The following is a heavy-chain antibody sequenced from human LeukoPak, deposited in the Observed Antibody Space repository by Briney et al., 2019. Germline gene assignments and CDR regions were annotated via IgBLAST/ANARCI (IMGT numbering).Heavy chain of an antibody. V-gene: IGHV5-10-1*01. CDR3: ATSRGYGFDL. Sequence: GESLKISCKGSGYSSTSYWISWVRQMPGKGLEWMGRIDPSDSYTNYSPSFQGLVTISADKSISTAYLQWSSLKASDTAMYFCATSRGYGFDLWGRGTLVTVSS. J-gene: IGHJ2*01. CDR2: IDPSDSYT. CDR1: GYSSTSYW. D-gene: IGHD5-12*01.